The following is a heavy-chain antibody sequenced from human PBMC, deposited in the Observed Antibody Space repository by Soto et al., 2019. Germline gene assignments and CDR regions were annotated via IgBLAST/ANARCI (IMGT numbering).Heavy chain of an antibody. J-gene: IGHJ6*02. Sequence: SQTLSLTCAISGDSVSSNSAAWNWIRQSPSRGLEWLGRTYYRSKWYNDYAVSVKSRITINPDTSENQFSLQLNSVTPEDTAVYYCARDLRRIAVGDYYYYYMDVSCPGTSVTVSS. CDR3: ARDLRRIAVGDYYYYYMDV. CDR2: TYYRSKWYN. CDR1: GDSVSSNSAA. D-gene: IGHD6-19*01. V-gene: IGHV6-1*01.